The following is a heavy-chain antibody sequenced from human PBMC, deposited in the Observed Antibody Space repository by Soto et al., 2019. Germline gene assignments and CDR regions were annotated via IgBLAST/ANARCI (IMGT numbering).Heavy chain of an antibody. CDR1: GFTFSSYA. CDR3: AKGGFLSFYYYYYGMDV. CDR2: ISGSGGST. J-gene: IGHJ6*02. D-gene: IGHD3-16*01. V-gene: IGHV3-23*01. Sequence: PGGSLRLSCAASGFTFSSYAMSWVRQAPGKGLEWVSAISGSGGSTYYADSVKGRFTISRDNSKNMLYLQMNSLRAEDTAVYYCAKGGFLSFYYYYYGMDVWGQGTTVTVS.